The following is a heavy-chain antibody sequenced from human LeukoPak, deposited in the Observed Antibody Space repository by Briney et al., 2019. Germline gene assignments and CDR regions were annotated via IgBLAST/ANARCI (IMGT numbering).Heavy chain of an antibody. D-gene: IGHD3-22*01. Sequence: GGSLRLSCAASGFTFSSYAMSWVRQAPGKGLEWVGRTRNKANSYTTEYAASVKGRFTISRDDSKNSLYLQMNSLKTEDTAVYYCARGHYDSSGYYPDAFDIWGQGTMVTVSS. CDR3: ARGHYDSSGYYPDAFDI. V-gene: IGHV3-72*01. J-gene: IGHJ3*02. CDR1: GFTFSSYA. CDR2: TRNKANSYTT.